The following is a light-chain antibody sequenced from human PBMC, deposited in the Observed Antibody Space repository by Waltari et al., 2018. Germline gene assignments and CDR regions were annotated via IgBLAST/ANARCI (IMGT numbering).Light chain of an antibody. Sequence: QSALTQPASVSGSPGQSITISCTGTSSDAGTSTYVSWYQQHPGKAPKLMIYDVSNRPSGVSNRFSGSKSGNTASLTISGLQAEDEADYYCSSYTSSSTLWVFGGGTKLTVL. CDR2: DVS. CDR3: SSYTSSSTLWV. V-gene: IGLV2-14*03. J-gene: IGLJ3*02. CDR1: SSDAGTSTY.